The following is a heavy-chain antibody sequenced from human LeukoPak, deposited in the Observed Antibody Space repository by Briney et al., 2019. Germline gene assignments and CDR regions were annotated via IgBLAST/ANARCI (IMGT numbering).Heavy chain of an antibody. V-gene: IGHV4-59*01. D-gene: IGHD2-2*01. Sequence: SETLSLTSTVSGGSISGYYWSWIRQPPGKGLEWIGYIYYSGSTSYNPSLKSRVTISVDTSKNQFSLKLNSVTAADTAVYYCAREPRYCSRTTSCYHANYFYYMDVWGKGTTVTVSS. J-gene: IGHJ6*03. CDR3: AREPRYCSRTTSCYHANYFYYMDV. CDR1: GGSISGYY. CDR2: IYYSGST.